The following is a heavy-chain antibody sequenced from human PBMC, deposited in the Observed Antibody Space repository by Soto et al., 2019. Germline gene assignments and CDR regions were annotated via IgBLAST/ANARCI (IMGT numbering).Heavy chain of an antibody. CDR3: ARDPPPPDY. CDR2: ISAYNGNT. Sequence: QVQLVQSGAEVKKPGASVKVSCKASGYTFASYAISWMRQAPGQGLEWMGWISAYNGNTNYAPKLQGRVTMTTDTSTSTAYRELRSLRSDDTAVYYCARDPPPPDYWGQGTLVTVSS. V-gene: IGHV1-18*01. J-gene: IGHJ4*02. CDR1: GYTFASYA.